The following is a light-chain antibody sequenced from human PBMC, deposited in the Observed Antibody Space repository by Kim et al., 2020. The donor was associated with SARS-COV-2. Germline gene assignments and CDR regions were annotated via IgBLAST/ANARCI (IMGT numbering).Light chain of an antibody. CDR3: NSRDSSGNHYV. V-gene: IGLV3-19*01. Sequence: AWVRTVRITCHGDSSRSYYEGWYQQKQAQAPVLVIYGKKNRPSAIPDRFFCSSSGNTASLTITGAQEEDEDDYYCNSRDSSGNHYVFGTGTKVTVL. CDR1: SSRSYY. J-gene: IGLJ1*01. CDR2: GKK.